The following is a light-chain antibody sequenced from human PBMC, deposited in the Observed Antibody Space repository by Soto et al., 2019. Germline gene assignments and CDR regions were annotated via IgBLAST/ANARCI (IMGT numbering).Light chain of an antibody. Sequence: DIVLTQSPATLSLSPRERATLSCRASQSVSTYLAWYQQRPGQAPRLLIYDASSMATGIPARFSGSGSGTDFTLTISSLQSEDFAVYYCQQYNNWPPGTFGQGTKVDIK. J-gene: IGKJ1*01. V-gene: IGKV3-11*01. CDR2: DAS. CDR1: QSVSTY. CDR3: QQYNNWPPGT.